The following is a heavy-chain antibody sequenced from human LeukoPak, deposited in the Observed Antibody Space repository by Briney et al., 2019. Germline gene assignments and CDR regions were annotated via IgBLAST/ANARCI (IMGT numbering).Heavy chain of an antibody. V-gene: IGHV1-2*06. Sequence: ASVKVSCKASGYTFTGYYMHWVRQAPGQGLEWMGRINPNNGGTNYAQKFQGRVTMTRDTSISTAYMELSRLRSDDTAVYYCARAGSSSWYSFDYWGQGTLVTVSS. CDR1: GYTFTGYY. J-gene: IGHJ4*02. CDR3: ARAGSSSWYSFDY. D-gene: IGHD6-13*01. CDR2: INPNNGGT.